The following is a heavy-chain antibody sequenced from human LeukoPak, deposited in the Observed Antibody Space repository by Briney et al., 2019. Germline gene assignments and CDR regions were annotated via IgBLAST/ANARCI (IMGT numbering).Heavy chain of an antibody. J-gene: IGHJ4*02. Sequence: PGGSLRLSCAASGFTFSSYWMSWVRQAPGKGLDWVANMKQDGSEKYYVDSVKGRFTISRDNAKNSLYLQMNSLRAEDTAVYYCARELGDTAIDYWGQGTLVTVSS. CDR2: MKQDGSEK. CDR3: ARELGDTAIDY. CDR1: GFTFSSYW. V-gene: IGHV3-7*01. D-gene: IGHD5-18*01.